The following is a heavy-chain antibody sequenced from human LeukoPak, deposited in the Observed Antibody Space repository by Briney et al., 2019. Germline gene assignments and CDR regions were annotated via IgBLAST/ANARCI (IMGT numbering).Heavy chain of an antibody. CDR3: ARDFLYDSSANYYYYGMDV. Sequence: GGSPRLFCAASGFTFSSYWMSWVRQAPGEGREWVANIKQDGSEKYYVDCVKGRFTISRDNAKNSLYLQMNSLRAEDTAVYYCARDFLYDSSANYYYYGMDVWGQGTTVTVSS. CDR1: GFTFSSYW. V-gene: IGHV3-7*01. J-gene: IGHJ6*02. CDR2: IKQDGSEK. D-gene: IGHD3-22*01.